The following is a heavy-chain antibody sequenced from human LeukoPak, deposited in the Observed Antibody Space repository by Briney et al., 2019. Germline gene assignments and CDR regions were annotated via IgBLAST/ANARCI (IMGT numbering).Heavy chain of an antibody. CDR2: ISYDGSNK. D-gene: IGHD6-13*01. CDR3: VLMSVSWYGGFDY. Sequence: GRSLRLSCVASGFTFSSYAMHWVRQAPGKGLEWVAVISYDGSNKYYADSVKGRFTISRDNSKNTLYLQMNSLRAEDTAVYYCVLMSVSWYGGFDYWGQGTLVTVSS. CDR1: GFTFSSYA. V-gene: IGHV3-30*01. J-gene: IGHJ4*02.